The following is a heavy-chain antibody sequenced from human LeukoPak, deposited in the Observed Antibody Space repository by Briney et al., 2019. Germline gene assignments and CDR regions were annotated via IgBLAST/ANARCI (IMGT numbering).Heavy chain of an antibody. J-gene: IGHJ5*02. CDR3: ARDLAVSSSSNWFDP. V-gene: IGHV4-31*03. CDR2: IYYSGST. CDR1: GGSISSGGYY. Sequence: KPSQTLSLTCTVSGGSISSGGYYWSWIRQHPGKGLEWIGYIYYSGSTYYNPSLKSRVTISVDTSKNQFSLKLSSVTAADTAVYYCARDLAVSSSSNWFDPWGQGTLVTVSS. D-gene: IGHD6-6*01.